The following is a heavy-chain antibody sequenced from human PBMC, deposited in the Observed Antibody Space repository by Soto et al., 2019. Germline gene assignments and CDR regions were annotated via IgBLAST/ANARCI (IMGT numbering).Heavy chain of an antibody. Sequence: QKTVKESGPTLVKPTQTLTLTCTFSGFSLSTSGVGVGWIRQPPGKALEWLALIYWDDDARYSPALNSRLTITKDTSKNQVVLTMTTMDPVDTATYYCAQREGDYGDYKYWGQGTLVTVSS. V-gene: IGHV2-5*02. CDR1: GFSLSTSGVG. CDR3: AQREGDYGDYKY. J-gene: IGHJ4*02. CDR2: IYWDDDA. D-gene: IGHD4-17*01.